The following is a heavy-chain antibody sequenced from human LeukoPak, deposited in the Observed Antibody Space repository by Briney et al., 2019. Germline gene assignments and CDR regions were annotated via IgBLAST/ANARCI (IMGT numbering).Heavy chain of an antibody. V-gene: IGHV4-59*01. D-gene: IGHD5-12*01. CDR1: GGSISSYY. CDR3: ARGGNSGYDYVGDY. CDR2: IYYSGST. J-gene: IGHJ4*02. Sequence: PSENLSLTCTVSGGSISSYYWSWIRQPPGKGLEWIGYIYYSGSTNYNPSLKSRVTISVDTSKNQFSLKLSSVTAADTAVYYCARGGNSGYDYVGDYWGQGTLVTVSS.